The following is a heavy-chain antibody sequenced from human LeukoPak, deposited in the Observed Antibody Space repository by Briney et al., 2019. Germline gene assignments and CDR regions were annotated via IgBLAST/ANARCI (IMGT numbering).Heavy chain of an antibody. D-gene: IGHD6-25*01. Sequence: PSETLSLTCTVSGGSISSSSYYWGWIRQPPGKGLEWIGNIYYSGSTYYNPSLKSRVTMSVDTSKNQFSLKLSSVTAADTAVYYCARGQIAAVWAQGTLVTVSS. CDR2: IYYSGST. J-gene: IGHJ4*02. CDR3: ARGQIAAV. CDR1: GGSISSSSYY. V-gene: IGHV4-39*07.